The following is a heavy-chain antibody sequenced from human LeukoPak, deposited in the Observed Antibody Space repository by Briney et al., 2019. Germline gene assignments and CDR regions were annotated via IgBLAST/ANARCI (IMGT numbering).Heavy chain of an antibody. Sequence: SEALSLTCTVSGDSIIGYYWSWIRQPPGKGLEWIGYIHYSGSTNYNPSLQSRVTISVDTSRSHFSLKLSSATAADTAVYYCARGERLGPDFWGQGTLITVSS. CDR3: ARGERLGPDF. V-gene: IGHV4-59*01. CDR2: IHYSGST. D-gene: IGHD1-1*01. J-gene: IGHJ4*02. CDR1: GDSIIGYY.